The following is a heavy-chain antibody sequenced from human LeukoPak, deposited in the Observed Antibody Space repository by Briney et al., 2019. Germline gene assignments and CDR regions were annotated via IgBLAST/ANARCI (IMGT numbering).Heavy chain of an antibody. Sequence: GGSLRLSCAASGFTFSSYTMNWVRQAPGKGLEWVSSIAGSSGYISYADSVKGRFTISRDNAKRSLYLQMTSLKAEDTAVYYCARDRGAYCGGDCYLGFDYWGRGTLVTVSS. V-gene: IGHV3-21*01. J-gene: IGHJ4*01. CDR3: ARDRGAYCGGDCYLGFDY. D-gene: IGHD2-21*02. CDR2: IAGSSGYI. CDR1: GFTFSSYT.